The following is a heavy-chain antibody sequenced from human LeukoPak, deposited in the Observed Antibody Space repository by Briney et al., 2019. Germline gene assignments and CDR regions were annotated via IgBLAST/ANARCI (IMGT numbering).Heavy chain of an antibody. CDR3: ARETHVDTAMPRAWNYGMDV. D-gene: IGHD5-18*01. CDR2: ISSSGSTI. Sequence: PGGSLRLSCAASGFTFSSYEMNWVRQAPGKGLEWVSYISSSGSTIYYADSVKGRFTISRDNAKNSLYLQMNSLRAEDTAVYYCARETHVDTAMPRAWNYGMDVWGQGTTVTVSS. J-gene: IGHJ6*02. V-gene: IGHV3-48*03. CDR1: GFTFSSYE.